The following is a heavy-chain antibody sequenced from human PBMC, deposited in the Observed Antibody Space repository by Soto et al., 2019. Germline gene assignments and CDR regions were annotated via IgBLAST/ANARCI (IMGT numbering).Heavy chain of an antibody. D-gene: IGHD5-18*01. CDR1: GYTFSNSW. Sequence: GESLKISCKGSGYTFSNSWITWVRQMPGKGLEWMGRTDPYDSNSNYSPSFQGHVTISTDKSITTAYLQWSSLKASDTAIYYCAREGYSNGRNFNGMDVWGQGTTVTVSS. V-gene: IGHV5-10-1*01. CDR2: TDPYDSNS. CDR3: AREGYSNGRNFNGMDV. J-gene: IGHJ6*02.